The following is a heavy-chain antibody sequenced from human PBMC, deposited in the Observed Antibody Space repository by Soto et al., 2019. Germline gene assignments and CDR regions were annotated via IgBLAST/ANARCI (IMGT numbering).Heavy chain of an antibody. J-gene: IGHJ6*02. CDR1: SGGSI. V-gene: IGHV4-31*03. CDR3: ARESAPSHYYGMDV. CDR2: IHSSGST. Sequence: SETLSLTCSVSSGGSIWSWIRQHPQKGLEWIGNIHSSGSTDYHPSLKSRLIISVDTSKNQFSLKLSSVTAADTAVYYCARESAPSHYYGMDVWGPGTTVTVSS.